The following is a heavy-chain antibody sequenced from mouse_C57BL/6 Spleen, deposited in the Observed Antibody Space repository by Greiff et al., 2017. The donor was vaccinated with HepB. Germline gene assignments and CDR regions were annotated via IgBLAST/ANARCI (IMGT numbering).Heavy chain of an antibody. J-gene: IGHJ2*01. CDR3: ARGGWVKGYYFDY. CDR2: INPSNGGT. Sequence: QVQLQQPGTELVKPGASVKLSCKASGYTFTSYWMHWVKQRPGQGLEWIGNINPSNGGTNYNEKFKSKATLTVDKSSSTAYMQLSSLTSEDSAVYNCARGGWVKGYYFDYWGQGTTLTVSS. D-gene: IGHD1-3*01. V-gene: IGHV1-53*01. CDR1: GYTFTSYW.